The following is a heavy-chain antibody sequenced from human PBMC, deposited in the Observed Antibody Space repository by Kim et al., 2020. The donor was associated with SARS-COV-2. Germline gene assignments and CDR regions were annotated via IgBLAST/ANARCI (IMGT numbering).Heavy chain of an antibody. CDR2: ISSNGGST. CDR3: ATSDTSRSYGYFVFDY. J-gene: IGHJ4*02. V-gene: IGHV3-64*01. D-gene: IGHD5-18*01. CDR1: GFTFSSYA. Sequence: GGSLRLSCAASGFTFSSYAMHWVRQAPGKGLEYVSAISSNGGSTYYANSVKGRFTISRDNSKNTLYLQMGSLRAEDMAVYYCATSDTSRSYGYFVFDYWGQGTLVTVSS.